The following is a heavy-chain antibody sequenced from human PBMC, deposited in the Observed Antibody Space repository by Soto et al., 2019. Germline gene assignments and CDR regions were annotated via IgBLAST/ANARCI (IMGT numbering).Heavy chain of an antibody. V-gene: IGHV4-34*01. J-gene: IGHJ6*02. Sequence: LSLTCAVYGGSFSGYYWSWIRQPPGKGLEWIGEINHSGSTNYNPSLKSRVTISVDTSKNQFSLKLSSVTAADTAVYYCARTAAVRGVIKYYYYYGMDVWRQGTTVTVSS. CDR2: INHSGST. CDR3: ARTAAVRGVIKYYYYYGMDV. D-gene: IGHD3-10*01. CDR1: GGSFSGYY.